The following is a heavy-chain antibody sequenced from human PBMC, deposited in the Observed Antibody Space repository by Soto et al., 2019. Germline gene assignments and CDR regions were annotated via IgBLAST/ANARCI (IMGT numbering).Heavy chain of an antibody. D-gene: IGHD4-17*01. CDR3: ARLYGDLPYYYYVMDV. V-gene: IGHV4-39*01. CDR2: IYYSGST. Sequence: SETLSLTCTVSGGSISSSSYYWGWIRQPPGKGLEWIGSIYYSGSTYYNPSLKSRVTISVDTSKNQFSLKLSSVTAADTAVYYCARLYGDLPYYYYVMDVWGQGTTVTVSS. J-gene: IGHJ6*02. CDR1: GGSISSSSYY.